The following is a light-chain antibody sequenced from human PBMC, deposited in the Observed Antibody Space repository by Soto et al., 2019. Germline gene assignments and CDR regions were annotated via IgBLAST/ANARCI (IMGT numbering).Light chain of an antibody. V-gene: IGKV3-20*01. CDR3: QRYGGSPLVT. J-gene: IGKJ4*01. Sequence: EVVLTQSPGTLSLSPGERAALSCRASQTFSSSDLAWYQHKPGQPPKLIVYSASRRATGIPDRFSGSGSGTDFTLPISRLEPEDFAVYYCQRYGGSPLVTFGGGTKVDIK. CDR1: QTFSSSD. CDR2: SAS.